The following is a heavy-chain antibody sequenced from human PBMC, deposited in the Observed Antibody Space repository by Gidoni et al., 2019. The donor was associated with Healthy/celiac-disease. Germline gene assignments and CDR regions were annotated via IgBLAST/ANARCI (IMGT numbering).Heavy chain of an antibody. J-gene: IGHJ4*02. Sequence: QVQLVQSGAEVKKPGASVKVSCKASGYTLTSYYMHWVRHAPGQGLEWMGKINPSGGSTSNAQKFQGRVTMTRDTSTGTVYMELSSLRSEDTAVYYCARELSGSYYGAFDYWGQGTLVTVSS. CDR1: GYTLTSYY. CDR2: INPSGGST. V-gene: IGHV1-46*01. D-gene: IGHD1-26*01. CDR3: ARELSGSYYGAFDY.